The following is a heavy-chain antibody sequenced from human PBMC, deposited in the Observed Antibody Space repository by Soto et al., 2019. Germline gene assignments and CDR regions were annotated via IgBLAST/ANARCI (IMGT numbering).Heavy chain of an antibody. CDR1: GGSISSGGYY. D-gene: IGHD3-3*01. CDR3: ARGAGRLRFLEWLAYYFDY. CDR2: IYYSGST. Sequence: LCGGSISSGGYYWSWIRQHPGKGLEWIGYIYYSGSTYYNPSLKSRVTISVDTSKNQFSLKLSSVTAADTAVYYCARGAGRLRFLEWLAYYFDYWGQGTLVTVSS. J-gene: IGHJ4*02. V-gene: IGHV4-31*02.